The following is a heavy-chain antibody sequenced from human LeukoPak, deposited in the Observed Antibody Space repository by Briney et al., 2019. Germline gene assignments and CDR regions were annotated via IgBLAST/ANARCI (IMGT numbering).Heavy chain of an antibody. CDR3: AKDQIGWAPGYVSGPLDQ. CDR1: GFTFTMYG. J-gene: IGHJ4*02. D-gene: IGHD6-19*01. Sequence: GGSLRLSCAASGFTFTMYGIHWVRQAPGKGMEWVAVVSTDGNNEYYANSVKGRFTISRDNSKNTVYLQMTSLRTEDTAVYYCAKDQIGWAPGYVSGPLDQWGQGTLVTVSS. V-gene: IGHV3-30*18. CDR2: VSTDGNNE.